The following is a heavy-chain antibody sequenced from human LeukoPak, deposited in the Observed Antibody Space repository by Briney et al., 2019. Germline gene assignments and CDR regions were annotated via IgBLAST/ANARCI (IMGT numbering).Heavy chain of an antibody. CDR3: ARVVYDSSGYYYYYYYYYMDV. J-gene: IGHJ6*03. Sequence: GGSLRLSCAASGFTFSSYAMSWVRQAPGKGLEWVSAISGSGGSTYYADSVKGRFTISRDNSKNTLYLQMNSLRAEDTALYYCARVVYDSSGYYYYYYYYYMDVWGKGTTVTVSS. CDR2: ISGSGGST. V-gene: IGHV3-23*01. CDR1: GFTFSSYA. D-gene: IGHD3-22*01.